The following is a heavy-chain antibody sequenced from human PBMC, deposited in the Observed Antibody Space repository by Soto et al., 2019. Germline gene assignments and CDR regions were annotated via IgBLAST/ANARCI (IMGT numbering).Heavy chain of an antibody. D-gene: IGHD1-26*01. J-gene: IGHJ4*02. CDR3: ARDNSRRTLYYFDY. CDR1: GFTFSSYS. Sequence: PGGSLRLSCAASGFTFSSYSMNWVRQAPGKGLEWVSSISSSSSYIYYAGSVKGRFTISRDNAKNSLYLQMNSLRAEDTAVYYCARDNSRRTLYYFDYCGQGTLVTVSS. V-gene: IGHV3-21*01. CDR2: ISSSSSYI.